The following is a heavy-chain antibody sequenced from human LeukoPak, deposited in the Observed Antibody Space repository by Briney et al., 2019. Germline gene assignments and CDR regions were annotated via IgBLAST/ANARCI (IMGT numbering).Heavy chain of an antibody. Sequence: GGSLRLSCASSGFTFSSYSMNWVRQAPGKGLEWVSSISSSSNYIHYAESVKGRSTISRDNAKNSLDLQMNSLRAEDTAVYYCARDPPYCSGTNCYFDSWGQGTLVTVSS. CDR2: ISSSSNYI. V-gene: IGHV3-21*01. CDR3: ARDPPYCSGTNCYFDS. J-gene: IGHJ4*02. CDR1: GFTFSSYS. D-gene: IGHD2-15*01.